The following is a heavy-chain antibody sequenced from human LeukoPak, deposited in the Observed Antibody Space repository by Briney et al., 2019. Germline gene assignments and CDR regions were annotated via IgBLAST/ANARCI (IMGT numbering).Heavy chain of an antibody. CDR1: GGSISSYY. Sequence: PSETLSLTCTVSGGSISSYYWSWIRQPPGKGLEWIGEINHSGSTNYNPSLKSRVTISVDTSKNQFSLKLSSVTAADTAVYYCARGAWGYCSSTSCYGEDWGQGTLVTVSS. J-gene: IGHJ4*02. CDR2: INHSGST. D-gene: IGHD2-2*01. CDR3: ARGAWGYCSSTSCYGED. V-gene: IGHV4-34*01.